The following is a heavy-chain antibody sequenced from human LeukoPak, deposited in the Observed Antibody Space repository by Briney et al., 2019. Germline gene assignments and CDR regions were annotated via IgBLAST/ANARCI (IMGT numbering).Heavy chain of an antibody. CDR1: GGSISSYY. Sequence: SETLSLTCTVSGGSISSYYWSWIRQPPGKGLEWIGYIYYSGSTNYNPSLKSRVTISVDTSKNQFSLKLSSVTAADTAVYYCARVSKDRRTTFGDPEQLFDYWGQGTLVTVSS. J-gene: IGHJ4*02. CDR3: ARVSKDRRTTFGDPEQLFDY. D-gene: IGHD2/OR15-2a*01. CDR2: IYYSGST. V-gene: IGHV4-59*01.